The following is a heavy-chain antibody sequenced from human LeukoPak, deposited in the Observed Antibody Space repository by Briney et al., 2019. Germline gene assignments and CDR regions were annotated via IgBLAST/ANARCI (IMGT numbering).Heavy chain of an antibody. CDR3: ASYSSLDY. J-gene: IGHJ4*02. Sequence: SGGSLRLSCAASGFTVSNNYMSWVRQAPGKGLGWVSLIYSGGSTYYADSVKGRFTISRDNSKNTLYLQTNSLRADDTAVYYCASYSSLDYWGQGTLVTVSS. CDR2: IYSGGST. CDR1: GFTVSNNY. D-gene: IGHD3-22*01. V-gene: IGHV3-53*01.